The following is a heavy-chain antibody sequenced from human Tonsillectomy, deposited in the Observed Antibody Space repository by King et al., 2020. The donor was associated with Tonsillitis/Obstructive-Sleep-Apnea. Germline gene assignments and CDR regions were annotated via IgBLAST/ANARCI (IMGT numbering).Heavy chain of an antibody. D-gene: IGHD3-10*01. CDR3: ARWVRGKKFYSYVMDV. Sequence: VQLQESGPGLVKPSETLSLTCIVSGDSISSDYWCWIRQPPGKGLEWIGYIYHSGNTNYNPSLKSRVTISVDTSKNQFSLKLTSVTAADTAVYYCARWVRGKKFYSYVMDVWGQGTTVTASS. V-gene: IGHV4-59*01. CDR2: IYHSGNT. J-gene: IGHJ6*02. CDR1: GDSISSDY.